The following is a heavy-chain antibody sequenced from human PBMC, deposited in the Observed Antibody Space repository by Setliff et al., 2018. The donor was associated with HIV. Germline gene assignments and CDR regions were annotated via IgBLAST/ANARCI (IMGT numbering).Heavy chain of an antibody. V-gene: IGHV4-38-2*01. CDR3: ARQTGDFDSYYSLDV. D-gene: IGHD7-27*01. CDR1: GYSIRSGSY. Sequence: SETLSLTCAVSGYSIRSGSYWAWIRQPPGEGLEWIGYIYHTGSSYYNPSLKSRVTMSVGTSANQFSLRLSSVTAADTAVYYCARQTGDFDSYYSLDVWGQGTTVTVSS. CDR2: IYHTGSS. J-gene: IGHJ6*02.